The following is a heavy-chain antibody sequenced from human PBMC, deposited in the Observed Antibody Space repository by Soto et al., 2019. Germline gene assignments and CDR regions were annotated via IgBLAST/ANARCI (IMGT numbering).Heavy chain of an antibody. V-gene: IGHV4-4*02. D-gene: IGHD5-12*01. Sequence: PSETLSLTCAVSSGSITSSNWWSWVRQPPGKGLEWIGEVSHSGSTNYIPSLKSRVTISVDKSRNQFSLRLNSVTAADTAVYYCARNRYGGNDFDFWGQGTLVTVSS. CDR1: SGSITSSNW. J-gene: IGHJ4*02. CDR3: ARNRYGGNDFDF. CDR2: VSHSGST.